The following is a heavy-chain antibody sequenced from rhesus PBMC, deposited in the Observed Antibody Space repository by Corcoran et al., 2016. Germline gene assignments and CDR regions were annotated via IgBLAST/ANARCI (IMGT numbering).Heavy chain of an antibody. J-gene: IGHJ4*01. CDR3: TRIGIAAAVNFDY. V-gene: IGHV3-16*01. D-gene: IGHD6-25*01. CDR2: IKNKADGGTA. Sequence: VQLQQWGEGLVKTSETLSITCAVYGGSFSGYWWGLRRTPPGNGLEWIGRIKNKADGGTAADAESVKGRFTISRDDSKNTLYLQMNSLKTEDTAVYYCTRIGIAAAVNFDYWGQGVLVTVSS. CDR1: GGSFSGYW.